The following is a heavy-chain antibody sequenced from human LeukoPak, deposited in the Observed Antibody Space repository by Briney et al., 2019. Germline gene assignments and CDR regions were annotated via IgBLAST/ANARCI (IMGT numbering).Heavy chain of an antibody. CDR1: GFTVSSNY. V-gene: IGHV3-66*01. D-gene: IGHD1-26*01. CDR3: ARASPEWELQTHWFDP. Sequence: PGGSLRLSCAASGFTVSSNYMSWVRQAPGKGLEWVSVIYSGGSTYYADSVKGRFTISRDNSKNTLYLQMNSLRAEDTAVYYCARASPEWELQTHWFDPWGQGTLVTVSS. CDR2: IYSGGST. J-gene: IGHJ5*02.